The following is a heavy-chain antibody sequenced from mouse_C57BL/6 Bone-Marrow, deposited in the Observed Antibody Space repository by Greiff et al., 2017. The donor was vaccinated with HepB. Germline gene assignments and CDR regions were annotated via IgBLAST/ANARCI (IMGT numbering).Heavy chain of an antibody. CDR3: ARAPAY. Sequence: QVQLQQSGAELVRPGSSVKLSCKASGYTFTSYWMHWVKQRPIQGLEWIGNIDPSDSATHYNQKFKDKATLTVDKSSSTAYMQLSSLTSEDSAVYYCARAPAYWCQGTLVTVSA. CDR1: GYTFTSYW. J-gene: IGHJ3*01. CDR2: IDPSDSAT. V-gene: IGHV1-52*01.